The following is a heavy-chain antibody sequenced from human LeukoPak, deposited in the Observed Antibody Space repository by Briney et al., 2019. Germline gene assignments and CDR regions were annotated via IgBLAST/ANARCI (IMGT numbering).Heavy chain of an antibody. Sequence: GRSLRLSCAASGFTFSSYAMHWVRQAPGKGLEWVAVISYDGSNKYYADSVKGRFTISRDNSKNTLYLQMNSLRAEDTAVYYCARIADSSGYYYGFSLFDIWGQGTMVTVSS. D-gene: IGHD3-22*01. CDR3: ARIADSSGYYYGFSLFDI. CDR2: ISYDGSNK. CDR1: GFTFSSYA. V-gene: IGHV3-30*04. J-gene: IGHJ3*02.